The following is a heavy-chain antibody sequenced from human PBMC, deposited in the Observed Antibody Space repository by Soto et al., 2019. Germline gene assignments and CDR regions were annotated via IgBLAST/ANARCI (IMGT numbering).Heavy chain of an antibody. Sequence: PGGSLRLSCAASGFTFSSYGMHWVRQAPGKGLEWVAVISYDGSNKYYADSVKGRFTISRDNSKNTLYLQMNSLRAEDTAVYYCAKPLFRPEGESIAVAGSFDYWGQGTLVTVSS. J-gene: IGHJ4*02. V-gene: IGHV3-30*18. D-gene: IGHD6-19*01. CDR1: GFTFSSYG. CDR3: AKPLFRPEGESIAVAGSFDY. CDR2: ISYDGSNK.